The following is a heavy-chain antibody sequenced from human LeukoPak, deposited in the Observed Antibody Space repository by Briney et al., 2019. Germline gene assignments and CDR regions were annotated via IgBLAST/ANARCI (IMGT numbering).Heavy chain of an antibody. Sequence: GASVKVSCKASGYTFTSYGISWVRQAPGQGLEWMGWISANDGNTDYPQKFQGRVTMTTDTSTSTAYMELRSLRSDDTAVYYCARESHVTREDYWGQGTLVTVSS. V-gene: IGHV1-18*01. CDR2: ISANDGNT. D-gene: IGHD3-10*01. CDR1: GYTFTSYG. J-gene: IGHJ4*02. CDR3: ARESHVTREDY.